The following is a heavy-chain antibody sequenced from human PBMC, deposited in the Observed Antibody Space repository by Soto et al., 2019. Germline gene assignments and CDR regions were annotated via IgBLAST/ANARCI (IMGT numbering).Heavy chain of an antibody. V-gene: IGHV1-69*01. J-gene: IGHJ4*02. CDR3: ARDRGFTMVRGAKGPFDY. Sequence: QVQLVQCGAEVKKPGSSVKVSCKASGGTFSSYAISWVRQAPGQGLEWMGGIIPIFGTANYAQKFQGRVTITADESTSTAYMELSSLRSEDTAVYYCARDRGFTMVRGAKGPFDYWGQGTLVTVSS. D-gene: IGHD3-10*01. CDR1: GGTFSSYA. CDR2: IIPIFGTA.